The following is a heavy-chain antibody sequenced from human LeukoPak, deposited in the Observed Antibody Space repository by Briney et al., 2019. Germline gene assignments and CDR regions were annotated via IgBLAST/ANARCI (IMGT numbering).Heavy chain of an antibody. CDR3: AREKFADGYFQH. V-gene: IGHV3-23*01. D-gene: IGHD3-10*01. CDR2: ISASGDST. Sequence: GGSLRLSCAASGFTFSAYAMAWVRQAPGKGLEWVSVISASGDSTYYADSVKGRFTISRDNSKSTMYLQMNSLRAEDTAVYYCAREKFADGYFQHWGQGTLVTVSS. J-gene: IGHJ1*01. CDR1: GFTFSAYA.